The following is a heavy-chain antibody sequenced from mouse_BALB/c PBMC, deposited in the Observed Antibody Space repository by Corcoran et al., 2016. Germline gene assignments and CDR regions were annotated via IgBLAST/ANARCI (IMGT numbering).Heavy chain of an antibody. CDR2: IYPGSGST. CDR1: GYTFTDYV. CDR3: ASPYYFDY. J-gene: IGHJ2*01. Sequence: VQLQQSGPELVKPGASVKMSCKASGYTFTDYVISWVKQRPGQGLEWIGEIYPGSGSTYYNEKFKDKATLTADKSSTTAYMQLSSLTSEDSAVYFCASPYYFDYWCQGTTLTVSS. V-gene: IGHV1-77*01.